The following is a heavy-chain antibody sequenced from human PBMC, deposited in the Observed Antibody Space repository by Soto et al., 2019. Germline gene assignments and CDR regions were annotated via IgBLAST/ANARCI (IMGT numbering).Heavy chain of an antibody. CDR1: GSTFSTLD. CDR2: MHANTGLT. Sequence: QVQLVQSGAEVKKPGASVKVSCKASGSTFSTLDLNWVRQAPGQGLDWMGWMHANTGLTGHAQKFQGRLSMTRDTSISTAYMELSSLRADDTAVYYCARYIFGQGLISWGQGTLVTVSS. V-gene: IGHV1-8*01. D-gene: IGHD3-3*02. CDR3: ARYIFGQGLIS. J-gene: IGHJ4*02.